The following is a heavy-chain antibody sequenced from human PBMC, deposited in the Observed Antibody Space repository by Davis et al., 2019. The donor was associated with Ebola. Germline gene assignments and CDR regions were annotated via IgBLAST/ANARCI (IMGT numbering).Heavy chain of an antibody. D-gene: IGHD6-19*01. V-gene: IGHV3-11*04. J-gene: IGHJ4*02. CDR1: GFTFSDYY. CDR2: ISSSGSTI. Sequence: GESLKISCAASGFTFSDYYMSWIRQAPGKGLEWVSYISSSGSTIYYADSVKGRFTISRDNAKNSLYLQMSTLRVEDTAVYYCTGGSDWTFDDWGQGTLVTVSS. CDR3: TGGSDWTFDD.